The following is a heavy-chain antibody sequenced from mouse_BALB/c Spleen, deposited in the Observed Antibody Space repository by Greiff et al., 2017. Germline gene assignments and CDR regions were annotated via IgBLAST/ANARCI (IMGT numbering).Heavy chain of an antibody. J-gene: IGHJ4*01. Sequence: EVQLVESGGGLVKPGGSLKLSCAASGFTFSSYAMSWVRQTPEKRLEWVATISSGGSYTYYPDSVKGRFTISRDNAKNTLYLQMSSLRSEDTAMYYCASGENAMDYWGQGTSVTVSS. CDR3: ASGENAMDY. V-gene: IGHV5-9-3*01. CDR2: ISSGGSYT. CDR1: GFTFSSYA.